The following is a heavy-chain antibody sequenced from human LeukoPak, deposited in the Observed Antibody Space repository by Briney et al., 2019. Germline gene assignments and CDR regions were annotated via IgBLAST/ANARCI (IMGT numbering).Heavy chain of an antibody. J-gene: IGHJ4*02. Sequence: GGSLRLSCAASGFTFSSYAMNWVRQAPGKGLEWVSSISSSSSYIYYADSVKGRFTISRDNAKNSLYLQMNSLRAEDTAVYYCARDWLSSSSPLDYWGQGTLVTVSS. CDR2: ISSSSSYI. CDR1: GFTFSSYA. CDR3: ARDWLSSSSPLDY. D-gene: IGHD6-13*01. V-gene: IGHV3-21*01.